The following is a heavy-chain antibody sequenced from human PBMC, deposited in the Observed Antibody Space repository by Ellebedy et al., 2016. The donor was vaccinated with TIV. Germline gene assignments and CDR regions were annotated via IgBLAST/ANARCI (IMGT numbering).Heavy chain of an antibody. CDR1: GYTFTSYG. J-gene: IGHJ5*02. Sequence: AASVKVSCKASGYTFTSYGISWVRQAPGQGLEWMGWISACNGNTNYAQKLQGRVTMTTDTSTSTAYMELRSLRSDDTAVYYCARVEDSSGYYYDPTPLGSWFDPWGQGTLVTVSS. D-gene: IGHD3-22*01. CDR3: ARVEDSSGYYYDPTPLGSWFDP. V-gene: IGHV1-18*01. CDR2: ISACNGNT.